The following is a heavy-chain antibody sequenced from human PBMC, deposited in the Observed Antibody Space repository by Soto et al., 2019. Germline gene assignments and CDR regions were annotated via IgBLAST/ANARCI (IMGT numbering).Heavy chain of an antibody. CDR2: ISYDGSNK. V-gene: IGHV3-30*18. CDR3: AKDIPQHSITDAFDI. CDR1: GFTFSSYG. D-gene: IGHD3-3*02. Sequence: GGSLRLSCAASGFTFSSYGMHWVRQAPGKGLEWVAVISYDGSNKYYADSVKGRFTISRDNSKNTLYLQMNSLRAEDTAVYYCAKDIPQHSITDAFDIWGQGTMVTV. J-gene: IGHJ3*02.